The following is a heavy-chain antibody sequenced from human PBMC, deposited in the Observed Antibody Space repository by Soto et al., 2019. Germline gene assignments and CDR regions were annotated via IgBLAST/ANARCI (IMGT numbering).Heavy chain of an antibody. J-gene: IGHJ4*02. CDR2: ISGSGGST. CDR3: AKGPTYYYDSSGYWDY. V-gene: IGHV3-23*01. D-gene: IGHD3-22*01. CDR1: GFTFSSYA. Sequence: GGSLRLSCAASGFTFSSYAMSWVRQAPGKGLEWVSAISGSGGSTYYADSVKGRFTISRDNSKNTLYLQMNSLRAEDTAVYYCAKGPTYYYDSSGYWDYWDQGTLVTVSS.